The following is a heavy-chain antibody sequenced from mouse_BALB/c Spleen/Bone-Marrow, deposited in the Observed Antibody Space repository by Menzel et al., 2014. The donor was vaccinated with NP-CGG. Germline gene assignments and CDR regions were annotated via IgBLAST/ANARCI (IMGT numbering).Heavy chain of an antibody. CDR3: ASYYYGSSLFAY. V-gene: IGHV14-3*02. CDR2: IDPANGNT. Sequence: VQLQQSGAELVKPGASVKLSCTASGLNIKDTYMHWVKQRPEQGLEWIGRIDPANGNTKYDPKFQGKATITADTSSNTAYLRLSSLTSEDTAVYYCASYYYGSSLFAYWGQGTLVTVSA. CDR1: GLNIKDTY. J-gene: IGHJ3*01. D-gene: IGHD1-1*01.